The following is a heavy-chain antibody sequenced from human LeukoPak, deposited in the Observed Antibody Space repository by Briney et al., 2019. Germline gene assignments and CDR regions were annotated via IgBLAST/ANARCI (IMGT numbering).Heavy chain of an antibody. D-gene: IGHD2-2*02. Sequence: PGGSLRLSCAASGFIFSRYAMHWVRQAPGEGLEWVAVISYDGGNIYYADSVKGRFTISRDNSKTTLYLQMNSLRAEDTAVYYCAMAIRWGEGCFDHWGQGTLVTVSS. CDR3: AMAIRWGEGCFDH. J-gene: IGHJ4*02. CDR2: ISYDGGNI. V-gene: IGHV3-30*03. CDR1: GFIFSRYA.